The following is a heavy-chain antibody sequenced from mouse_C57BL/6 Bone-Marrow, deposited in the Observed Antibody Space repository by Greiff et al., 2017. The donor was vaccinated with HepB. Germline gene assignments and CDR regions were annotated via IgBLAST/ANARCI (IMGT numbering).Heavy chain of an antibody. CDR2: IYPGDGDT. V-gene: IGHV1-82*01. D-gene: IGHD1-1*01. CDR3: ARFGDTTRYFDV. J-gene: IGHJ1*03. Sequence: QVQLQQSGPELVKPGASVKISCKASGYAFSSSWMNWVKQRPGKGLEWIGRIYPGDGDTNYNGNFKGKATLTADKSSSTAYMQISSLTSEDSAVYFCARFGDTTRYFDVWGTGTTVTVSS. CDR1: GYAFSSSW.